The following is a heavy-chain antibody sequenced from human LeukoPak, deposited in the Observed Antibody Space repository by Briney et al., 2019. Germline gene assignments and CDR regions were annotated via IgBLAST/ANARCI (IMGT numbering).Heavy chain of an antibody. CDR2: ISSGSSAI. CDR1: GLTYSRYW. CDR3: ARGHTAVTRHFDF. J-gene: IGHJ4*02. Sequence: GGSLRLSCAASGLTYSRYWMSWVRQAPGKGLEWVSIISSGSSAIFSADALKGRFTISRDDAKNLLYLDMNSLRAEDTAVYYCARGHTAVTRHFDFWGQGTLVTVSS. D-gene: IGHD4-17*01. V-gene: IGHV3-21*01.